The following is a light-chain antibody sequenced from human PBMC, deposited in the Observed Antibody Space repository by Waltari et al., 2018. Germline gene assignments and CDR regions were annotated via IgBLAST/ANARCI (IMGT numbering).Light chain of an antibody. J-gene: IGKJ5*01. V-gene: IGKV2-28*01. CDR1: QSLLPPHGHKY. CDR2: VAS. CDR3: MQALQTPIT. Sequence: EIVMTQSPLSLSVTPGEPASISCTSSQSLLPPHGHKYLDWYLQKPGQSPRLLIFVASNRAPGVPDRVSGSESGTLFTLRISRVEAEDVGVYYCMQALQTPITFGQGTRLDIK.